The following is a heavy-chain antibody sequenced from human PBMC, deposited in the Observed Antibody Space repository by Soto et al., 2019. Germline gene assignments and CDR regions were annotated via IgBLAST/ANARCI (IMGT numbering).Heavy chain of an antibody. CDR1: GGSFSGYY. Sequence: QVQLQQWGAGLLKPSETLSLTCAVYGGSFSGYYWSWIRQPPGKGLEWIGEINHSGSPNYNRSLHSRATISVATYKQQFSLRLSSVAAADTAVYYWARCCWLVGPNWFDPWGQGNLVTVAS. CDR2: INHSGSP. D-gene: IGHD6-19*01. J-gene: IGHJ5*02. V-gene: IGHV4-34*01. CDR3: ARCCWLVGPNWFDP.